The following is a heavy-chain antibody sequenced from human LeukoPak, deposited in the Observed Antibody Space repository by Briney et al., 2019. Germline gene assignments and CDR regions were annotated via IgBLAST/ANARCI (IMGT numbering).Heavy chain of an antibody. CDR1: GFTFSSYA. Sequence: GGSLRLSCAASGFTFSSYATHWVRQAPGKGLEWVAVISYDGSNKYYADPVKGRFTISRDNSKNTLYLQMNSLTAEDTAVYYWARATIFDRGYFDYWGQETLVTVSP. V-gene: IGHV3-30-3*01. CDR3: ARATIFDRGYFDY. J-gene: IGHJ4*02. CDR2: ISYDGSNK. D-gene: IGHD3-3*01.